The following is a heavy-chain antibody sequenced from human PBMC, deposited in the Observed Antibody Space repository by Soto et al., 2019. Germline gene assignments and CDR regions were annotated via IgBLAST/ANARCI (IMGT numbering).Heavy chain of an antibody. V-gene: IGHV3-49*03. Sequence: GGSLRLSCTASGFTFGDYAMSWFRQAPGKGLEWVGFIRSKAYGGTTEYAASVKGRFTISRDDSKSIAYLQMNSLKTEDTAVYYCTREPLPRSSWYPNWFDPWGQGTLVTVSS. CDR1: GFTFGDYA. CDR3: TREPLPRSSWYPNWFDP. J-gene: IGHJ5*02. CDR2: IRSKAYGGTT. D-gene: IGHD6-13*01.